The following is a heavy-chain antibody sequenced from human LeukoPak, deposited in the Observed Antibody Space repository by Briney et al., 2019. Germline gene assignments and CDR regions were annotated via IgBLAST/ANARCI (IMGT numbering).Heavy chain of an antibody. J-gene: IGHJ6*03. D-gene: IGHD4-17*01. Sequence: GESLKISCKGSGYSFTSYWIGWVRQMPGKGLEWMGIIYPGDSDTRYSPSFQGQVTISADKSISTAYLRWSSLKASDTAMYYCARVSTVTTLYYYYMDVWGKGTTVTVSS. V-gene: IGHV5-51*01. CDR1: GYSFTSYW. CDR2: IYPGDSDT. CDR3: ARVSTVTTLYYYYMDV.